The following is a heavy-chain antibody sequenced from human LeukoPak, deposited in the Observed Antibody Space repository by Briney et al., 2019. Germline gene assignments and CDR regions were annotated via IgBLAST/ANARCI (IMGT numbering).Heavy chain of an antibody. CDR3: ARGFPPRRSYDSSGYYSYSFDY. D-gene: IGHD3-22*01. Sequence: GASVKVSCKASGYTFSSYGISWVRQAPGQGLEWMGWISVYNGKTNYAQSLQGRVTMTADTSTSTAHMELRSLRSDDTAVYYCARGFPPRRSYDSSGYYSYSFDYWGQGTLVTVSS. CDR1: GYTFSSYG. CDR2: ISVYNGKT. J-gene: IGHJ4*02. V-gene: IGHV1-18*01.